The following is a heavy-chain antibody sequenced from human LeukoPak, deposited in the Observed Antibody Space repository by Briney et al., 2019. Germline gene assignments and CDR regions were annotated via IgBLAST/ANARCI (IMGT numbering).Heavy chain of an antibody. CDR3: ERVLSGGNTEYFDY. CDR2: INHSGST. V-gene: IGHV4-34*01. CDR1: GGFFSGYY. J-gene: IGHJ4*02. D-gene: IGHD4-23*01. Sequence: SETLSLTCAVYGGFFSGYYWSWIRQTPEKGLEWIGEINHSGSTNYSPSLKSRVTLSVETSKNQFSLRLSSVTAADTAVYFCERVLSGGNTEYFDYWGQGTLVTVSS.